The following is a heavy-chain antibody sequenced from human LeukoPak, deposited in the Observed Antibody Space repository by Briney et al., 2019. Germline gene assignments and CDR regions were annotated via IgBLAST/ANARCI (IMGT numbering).Heavy chain of an antibody. CDR3: ARPDRYDSGWDNWFDP. D-gene: IGHD3-22*01. CDR2: FSYSGST. Sequence: PSETLSLTCTVPGGSISSYYWSWSRQPPGKELEWIGYFSYSGSTNYNPSLKSRVTISVDTSKNQFSLKLSSVTAADTAVYYCARPDRYDSGWDNWFDPWGQGTLVTVSS. V-gene: IGHV4-59*08. CDR1: GGSISSYY. J-gene: IGHJ5*02.